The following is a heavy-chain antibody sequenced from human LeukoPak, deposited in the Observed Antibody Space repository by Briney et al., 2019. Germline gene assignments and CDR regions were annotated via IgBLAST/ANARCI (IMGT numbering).Heavy chain of an antibody. Sequence: SQTLSLTCVISGDSVSSNGVAWNWVRQSPSRGLEWLGRTYYGSKWSNDYALSVKSRITINPDTSKNQFSLQLNSVTPEDTAVYYCTRGRNSAFDFWGQGTLVTVSS. CDR2: TYYGSKWSN. D-gene: IGHD1-14*01. V-gene: IGHV6-1*01. CDR3: TRGRNSAFDF. J-gene: IGHJ4*02. CDR1: GDSVSSNGVA.